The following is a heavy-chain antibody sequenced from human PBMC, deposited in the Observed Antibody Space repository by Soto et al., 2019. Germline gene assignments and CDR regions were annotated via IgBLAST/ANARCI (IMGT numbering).Heavy chain of an antibody. Sequence: PGGSLRLSCAASGFTFSSYAMSWVRQAPGKGLEWVSTISGSGGSTYYADSVKGRFTISRDNAKNSLFLQMNSLRAEDTAVYYCTRGGSKWGENTSGMDVWGQGTTVTVSS. CDR3: TRGGSKWGENTSGMDV. CDR2: ISGSGGST. J-gene: IGHJ6*02. CDR1: GFTFSSYA. V-gene: IGHV3-23*01. D-gene: IGHD3-16*01.